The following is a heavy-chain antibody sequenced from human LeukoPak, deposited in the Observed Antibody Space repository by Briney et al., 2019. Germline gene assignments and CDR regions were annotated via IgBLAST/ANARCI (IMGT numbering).Heavy chain of an antibody. J-gene: IGHJ2*01. V-gene: IGHV4-4*09. CDR1: GASLRSYY. CDR3: ARHPLLGSYWYFDL. Sequence: SETLSLTCAVSGASLRSYYWSWIRQPPGKGLEWMGYIYTSGSSNYNPSLRSRVTISLDTSKNQFSLKLGSVTAADTAVYYCARHPLLGSYWYFDLWGRGTLVTVYS. D-gene: IGHD2-8*02. CDR2: IYTSGSS.